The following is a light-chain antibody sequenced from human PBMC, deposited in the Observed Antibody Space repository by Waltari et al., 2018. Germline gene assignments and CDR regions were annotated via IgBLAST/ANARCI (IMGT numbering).Light chain of an antibody. V-gene: IGLV2-23*02. J-gene: IGLJ2*01. CDR1: SSVVGSYNL. CDR3: CSHAGRVV. Sequence: QSALTQPASVSGSPGQSINFSCTGTSSVVGSYNLVSWYQQHPGKAPKILIYEVTQRPSGVSNRFSGSKSGNTAYLTISGLQAEDEADDYCCSHAGRVVFGRGTKLTVL. CDR2: EVT.